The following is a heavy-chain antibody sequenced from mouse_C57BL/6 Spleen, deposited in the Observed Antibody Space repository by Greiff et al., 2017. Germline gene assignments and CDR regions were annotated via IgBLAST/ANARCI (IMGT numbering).Heavy chain of an antibody. CDR2: IYPSDSET. Sequence: VQLQQPGAELVRPGSSVKLSCKASGYTFTSYWMDWVKQRPGQGLEWIGNIYPSDSETHYNQKFKDKATLTVDKSSSTAYMQLSSLTSEDSAVYYCARWLPLAYWGQGTLVTVSA. D-gene: IGHD2-2*01. J-gene: IGHJ3*01. CDR1: GYTFTSYW. CDR3: ARWLPLAY. V-gene: IGHV1-61*01.